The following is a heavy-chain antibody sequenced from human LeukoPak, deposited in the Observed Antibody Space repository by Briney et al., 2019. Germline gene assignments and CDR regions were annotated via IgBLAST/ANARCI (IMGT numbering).Heavy chain of an antibody. J-gene: IGHJ6*02. CDR3: ARDEGGPDCSDGSCYYYGMDV. Sequence: ASVKVSCKASGYTFTGYYMHWVRQAPGQGLEWMGWINPNSGGTNYAQKFQGRVTMTRGTSISTAYMELSRLRSDDTAVYYGARDEGGPDCSDGSCYYYGMDVGGQGPRSPSP. CDR1: GYTFTGYY. CDR2: INPNSGGT. D-gene: IGHD2-15*01. V-gene: IGHV1-2*02.